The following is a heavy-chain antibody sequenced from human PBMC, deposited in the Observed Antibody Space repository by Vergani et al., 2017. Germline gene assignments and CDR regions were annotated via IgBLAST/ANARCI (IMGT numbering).Heavy chain of an antibody. D-gene: IGHD1-1*01. CDR2: IRNKANVYTT. CDR3: VRVKGSNWNDHLYDI. CDR1: GFIFSDHY. Sequence: EVQVVASGGGLVQPGGSLRLSCAASGFIFSDHYMDWVRQAPGKGLEWVGRIRNKANVYTTQYAASVKGRFTISRDDSKSYLYLQMNSLQTEDTALYYCVRVKGSNWNDHLYDIWGQGTLVTVSS. J-gene: IGHJ3*02. V-gene: IGHV3-72*01.